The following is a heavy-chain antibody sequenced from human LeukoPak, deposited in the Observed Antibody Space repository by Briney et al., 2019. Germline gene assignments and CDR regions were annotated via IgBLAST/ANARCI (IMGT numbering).Heavy chain of an antibody. J-gene: IGHJ4*02. V-gene: IGHV3-30-3*01. CDR1: GFTFSSYA. CDR2: ISYDGSNK. CDR3: AREWRYYYDSSGIDY. Sequence: GGSLRLSCAASGFTFSSYAMHWVRQAPGKGLEWVAVISYDGSNKYYADSVKGRFTISRDNSKNTLYLQMNSLRAEDTAVYYWAREWRYYYDSSGIDYWGQGTLVTVSS. D-gene: IGHD3-22*01.